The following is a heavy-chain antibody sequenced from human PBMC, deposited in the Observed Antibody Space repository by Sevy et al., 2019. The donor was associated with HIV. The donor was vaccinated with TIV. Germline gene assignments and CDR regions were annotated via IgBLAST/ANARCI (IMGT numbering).Heavy chain of an antibody. CDR3: TRGYYYDSSGYSDY. V-gene: IGHV3-49*03. D-gene: IGHD3-22*01. J-gene: IGHJ4*02. Sequence: GEALKISCTGSGFTFGDYAMSWFRQAPGMGLEWVGFIRSKDYGGATEYAASVKGRFTISRDDSKSIADLQMNSLKTEDTAVYYCTRGYYYDSSGYSDYWGQGTLVTVSS. CDR1: GFTFGDYA. CDR2: IRSKDYGGAT.